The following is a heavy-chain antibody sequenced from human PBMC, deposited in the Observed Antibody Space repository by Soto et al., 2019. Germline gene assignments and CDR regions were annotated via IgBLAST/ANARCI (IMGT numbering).Heavy chain of an antibody. J-gene: IGHJ2*01. CDR2: IYYTGST. CDR1: GGSISSYY. V-gene: IGHV4-59*01. CDR3: ANVNWYFDL. Sequence: QVQLQESGPGLVKPSETLSLTCTVSGGSISSYYWSWIRQPPGKGLEWIGYIYYTGSTNYNPSLTGRVTISVDTSKNQFSLQLSSVTAADTAVYYCANVNWYFDLWGRGHPGHCLL. D-gene: IGHD3-16*01.